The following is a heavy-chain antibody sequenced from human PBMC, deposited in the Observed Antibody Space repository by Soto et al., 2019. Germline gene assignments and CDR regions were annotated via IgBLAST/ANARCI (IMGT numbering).Heavy chain of an antibody. J-gene: IGHJ6*02. D-gene: IGHD6-6*01. CDR3: ARYSSSSYWGFYYGMDV. CDR2: IYYSGST. Sequence: PSETLSLTCTVSGGSISSYYWSWIRQPPGRGLEWIGYIYYSGSTNYNPSLKSRVTISVDTSKNQFSLKLSSVTAADTAVYYCARYSSSSYWGFYYGMDVWGQGTTVTVSS. CDR1: GGSISSYY. V-gene: IGHV4-59*01.